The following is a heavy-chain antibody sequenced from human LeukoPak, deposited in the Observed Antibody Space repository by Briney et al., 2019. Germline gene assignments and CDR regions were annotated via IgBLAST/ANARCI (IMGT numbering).Heavy chain of an antibody. V-gene: IGHV3-30*18. CDR1: GFIFSTYG. CDR3: AKVFSTGWANDVFDI. J-gene: IGHJ3*02. D-gene: IGHD6-19*01. Sequence: GGSLRLSCAASGFIFSTYGMHWVRQAPGKGLEWVAVISYDGGNYDGGNKYYADSVKGRFTISRDSSKNTLYLQMNSLRVEDTAVYYCAKVFSTGWANDVFDIWGQGTKVTVSS. CDR2: ISYDGGNYDGGNK.